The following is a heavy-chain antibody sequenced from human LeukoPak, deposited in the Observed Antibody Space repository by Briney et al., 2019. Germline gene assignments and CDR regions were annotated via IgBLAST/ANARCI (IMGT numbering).Heavy chain of an antibody. CDR3: ARDRTTVTLFDN. V-gene: IGHV3-74*01. J-gene: IGHJ4*02. Sequence: PGGSLRLSCAASGFTFTSVWMHWFRQAPGRGLVWISRISTGGAVTGYADSVKGRFTISRDNAKNTLYLQMNSLRAEDTAVYYCARDRTTVTLFDNWGQGALVTVSS. CDR1: GFTFTSVW. D-gene: IGHD4-17*01. CDR2: ISTGGAVT.